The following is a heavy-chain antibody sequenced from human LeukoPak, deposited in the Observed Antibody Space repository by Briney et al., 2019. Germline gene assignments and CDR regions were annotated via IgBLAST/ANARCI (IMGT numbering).Heavy chain of an antibody. CDR3: ARVLPIRLIGD. V-gene: IGHV3-30-3*01. CDR1: GFTFSSYA. J-gene: IGHJ4*02. D-gene: IGHD2-15*01. CDR2: ISYDGSNK. Sequence: GRSLRLSCAASGFTFSSYAMHWVRQAPGKGLEWVAVISYDGSNKYYADSVKGRFTISRDNAKNSLYLQMNSLRAEDTAVYYCARVLPIRLIGDWGQGTLVTVSS.